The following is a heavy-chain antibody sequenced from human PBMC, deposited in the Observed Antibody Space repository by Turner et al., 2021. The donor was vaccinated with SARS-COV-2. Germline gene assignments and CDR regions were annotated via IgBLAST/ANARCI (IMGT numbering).Heavy chain of an antibody. CDR3: ATKSGGFDY. D-gene: IGHD6-25*01. CDR2: ISESGFST. Sequence: EVQLLESGGDLIQPGGSLRLSCAASGFTFRNYAMGWVRQAPGKGLNWVSSISESGFSTYYADSVKGRFTISRDNSKNTLFLQMNSLRAEDTAVYYCATKSGGFDYWGQGTLVTVSS. J-gene: IGHJ4*02. V-gene: IGHV3-23*01. CDR1: GFTFRNYA.